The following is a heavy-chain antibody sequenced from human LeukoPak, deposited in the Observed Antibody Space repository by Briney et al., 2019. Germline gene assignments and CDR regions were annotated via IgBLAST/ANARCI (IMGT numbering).Heavy chain of an antibody. V-gene: IGHV4-61*02. CDR2: IYTSGST. CDR1: GGSISTNNYY. J-gene: IGHJ3*02. CDR3: ARDPIAVAGTDAFDI. D-gene: IGHD6-19*01. Sequence: SETLSLTCTVSGGSISTNNYYWSWIRQPAGKGLEWIGRIYTSGSTNYNPSLKSRVTISVDTSKNQFSLKLSSVTAADTAVYYCARDPIAVAGTDAFDIWGQGTMVTVSS.